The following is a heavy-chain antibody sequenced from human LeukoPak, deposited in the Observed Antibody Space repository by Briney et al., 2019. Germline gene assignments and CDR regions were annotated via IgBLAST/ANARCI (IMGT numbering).Heavy chain of an antibody. CDR1: GFGFSSYA. J-gene: IGHJ4*02. D-gene: IGHD6-19*01. CDR2: ISGSGDNT. Sequence: GGSLRLSCAASGFGFSSYAMSWVRQAPGKGLEWVSSISGSGDNTYYAESVRGRFTISRDNSKNTLFLQANSLRAEDTAVFYCAKRSGYTTGWFFDFWGQGTLVTVSS. CDR3: AKRSGYTTGWFFDF. V-gene: IGHV3-23*01.